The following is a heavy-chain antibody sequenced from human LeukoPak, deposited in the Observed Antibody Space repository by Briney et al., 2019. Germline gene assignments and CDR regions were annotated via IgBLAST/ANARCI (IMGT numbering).Heavy chain of an antibody. CDR2: ISYDGSKK. D-gene: IGHD1/OR15-1a*01. J-gene: IGHJ3*01. CDR3: AKVGNSDTSPEALDF. CDR1: GFNFKSGG. Sequence: GGSLRLSCAASGFNFKSGGMHWVRQAPGKGLEWVALISYDGSKKYFADAVRGRVTISRDNSKQTVYLHLNSLRPEDTALYYCAKVGNSDTSPEALDFWGQGTMVTVSS. V-gene: IGHV3-30*18.